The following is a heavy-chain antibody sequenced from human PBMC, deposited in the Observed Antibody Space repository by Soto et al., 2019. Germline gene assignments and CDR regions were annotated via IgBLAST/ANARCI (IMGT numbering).Heavy chain of an antibody. D-gene: IGHD4-17*01. V-gene: IGHV4-30-2*01. Sequence: PSETLSLTCIVSGASISTGGYSWSWIRQPPGKGPEWIGYIYESGRTYYKPSLKSRASISMDKSRNQFSVRLTSVTAADTAVYFCAAFSTFDLIGGDYKAFWGQGLQVTVSS. CDR2: IYESGRT. CDR3: AAFSTFDLIGGDYKAF. CDR1: GASISTGGYS. J-gene: IGHJ4*02.